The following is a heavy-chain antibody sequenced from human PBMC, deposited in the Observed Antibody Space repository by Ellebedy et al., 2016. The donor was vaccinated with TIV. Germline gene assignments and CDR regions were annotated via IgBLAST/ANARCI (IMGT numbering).Heavy chain of an antibody. Sequence: MPSETLSLTCTVSGGSFSTYYWGWLRQPPGKGLEWIGYVYYSGSTNYSPSLKSRVTISIDTSKSHFSLRLTSVTAADTAVYYCAREDYYFDNWGQGTLVTVSS. V-gene: IGHV4-59*01. CDR1: GGSFSTYY. J-gene: IGHJ4*02. CDR2: VYYSGST. CDR3: AREDYYFDN.